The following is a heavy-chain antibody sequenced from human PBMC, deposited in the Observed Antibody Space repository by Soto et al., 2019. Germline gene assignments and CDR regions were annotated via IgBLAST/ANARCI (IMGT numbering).Heavy chain of an antibody. CDR3: ARRYPSHRYGMDV. CDR2: IDPSDSST. D-gene: IGHD1-26*01. Sequence: GESLKISCKGSGYSFTSYWISWVRQMPGKGLEWMGRIDPSDSSTNYSPSFQGHVTISADKSISTAYLQWSSMKASDTAMYYCARRYPSHRYGMDVWGQGTTVTVSS. V-gene: IGHV5-10-1*01. CDR1: GYSFTSYW. J-gene: IGHJ6*02.